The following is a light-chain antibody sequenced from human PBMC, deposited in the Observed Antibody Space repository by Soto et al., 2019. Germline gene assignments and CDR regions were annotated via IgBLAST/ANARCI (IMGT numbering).Light chain of an antibody. V-gene: IGKV1-5*01. J-gene: IGKJ1*01. CDR3: QQYNSYPA. CDR2: DAS. CDR1: QSISSW. Sequence: DIQLLQSPSTPSASVGERVTVTGRASQSISSWLAWYQQKPGKAPKLLIYDASSLESGVPSRFSGSGSGTEFTLTISSLQPDDFATYYCQQYNSYPAFGQGTKVDIK.